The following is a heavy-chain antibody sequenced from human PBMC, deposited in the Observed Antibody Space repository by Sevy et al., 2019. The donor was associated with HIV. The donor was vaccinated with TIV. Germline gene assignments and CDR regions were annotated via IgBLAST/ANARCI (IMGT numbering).Heavy chain of an antibody. CDR2: INGHNGNT. D-gene: IGHD3-22*01. CDR3: ARDGYDGSGYQRGLFDF. CDR1: GYIFTSYG. J-gene: IGHJ4*02. V-gene: IGHV1-18*01. Sequence: SVKVSCKASGYIFTSYGISWVRQAPRQGLEWMGWINGHNGNTNYVQNLQGRVTMTTDTSTNTAYIELRSLRSDDTAVYYCARDGYDGSGYQRGLFDFWGQGTLVTVSS.